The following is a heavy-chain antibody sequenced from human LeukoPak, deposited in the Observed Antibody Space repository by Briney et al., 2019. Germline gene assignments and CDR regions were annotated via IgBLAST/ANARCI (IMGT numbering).Heavy chain of an antibody. D-gene: IGHD6-19*01. J-gene: IGHJ4*02. CDR3: ARDAEIYSSGWS. CDR2: ISSSGSTI. CDR1: GFTFSSYS. Sequence: GGSLRLSCAASGFTFSSYSMNWVRQAPGKGLEWVSYISSSGSTIYHADSVKGRFTISRDNAKNSLYLQMNSLRAEDTAVYYCARDAEIYSSGWSWGQGTLVTVSS. V-gene: IGHV3-48*04.